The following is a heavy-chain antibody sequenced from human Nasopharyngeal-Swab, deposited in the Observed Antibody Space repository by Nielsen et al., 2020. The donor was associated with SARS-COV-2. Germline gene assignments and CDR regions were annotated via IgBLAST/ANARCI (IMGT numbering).Heavy chain of an antibody. Sequence: SETLSLTCTVSSGSITSQYWSWIRQPPGKGLEGIGYISHNSGTSYNPSLKSRVTMFMDTSKNQFSLRLRSVTAADTAVYYCAKEGATGWFDPWGQGTLVTVSS. J-gene: IGHJ5*02. V-gene: IGHV4-59*11. CDR2: ISHNSGT. CDR1: SGSITSQY. CDR3: AKEGATGWFDP.